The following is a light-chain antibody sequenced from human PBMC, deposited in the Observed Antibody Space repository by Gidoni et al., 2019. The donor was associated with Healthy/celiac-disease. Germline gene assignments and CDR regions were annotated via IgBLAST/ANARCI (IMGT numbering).Light chain of an antibody. CDR1: QRVSSY. J-gene: IGKJ5*01. Sequence: ESVLTQSPATLSLSPGERATLSCRASQRVSSYLAWYQQKPGQAPRLLIYDAANRATGIPARFSGSGSWTDFTLTISSLEPEDFAVYYCQQRSNWQITFGQXTRLEIK. CDR3: QQRSNWQIT. CDR2: DAA. V-gene: IGKV3-11*01.